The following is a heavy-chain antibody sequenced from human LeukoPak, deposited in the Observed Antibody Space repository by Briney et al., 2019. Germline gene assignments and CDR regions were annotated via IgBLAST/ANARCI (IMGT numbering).Heavy chain of an antibody. J-gene: IGHJ6*03. CDR3: ARHFPYCGGDCPYYYMDV. Sequence: PSETLSLTCSVSGASISSDYWSWIRQPPGKGLEWIGNIYSSETTKYNPSLRSRATISGDTSKNQFSLKLSSVTAADAAVYYCARHFPYCGGDCPYYYMDVWGKGTTVTVSS. CDR1: GASISSDY. V-gene: IGHV4-4*09. CDR2: IYSSETT. D-gene: IGHD2-21*02.